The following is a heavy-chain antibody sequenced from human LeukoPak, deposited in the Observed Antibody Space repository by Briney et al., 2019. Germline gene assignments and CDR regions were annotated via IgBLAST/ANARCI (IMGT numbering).Heavy chain of an antibody. V-gene: IGHV3-48*03. CDR2: ISSGGSTI. CDR3: ARGTIAAAGYYYFDY. Sequence: PGGSLRLSCAASGFSFSSYEMNWVRQAPGKGLEWVSYISSGGSTIFYADSVKGRFTISRDNAKNSLYLQMNSLRAEDTAVYYCARGTIAAAGYYYFDYWGQGTQVTVSS. J-gene: IGHJ4*02. CDR1: GFSFSSYE. D-gene: IGHD6-13*01.